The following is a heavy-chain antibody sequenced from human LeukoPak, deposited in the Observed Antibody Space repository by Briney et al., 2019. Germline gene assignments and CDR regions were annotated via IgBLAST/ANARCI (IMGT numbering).Heavy chain of an antibody. J-gene: IGHJ6*03. CDR2: IYHSGST. Sequence: PSETLSLTCTVSGYSISSGYYWGWIRQPPGKGLEWIGSIYHSGSTYYNPSLKSRVTISVDTSKNQFSLKLSSVTAADTAVYYCAVDYGGLYYYMDVWGKGTTVTVSS. CDR1: GYSISSGYY. D-gene: IGHD4-23*01. CDR3: AVDYGGLYYYMDV. V-gene: IGHV4-38-2*02.